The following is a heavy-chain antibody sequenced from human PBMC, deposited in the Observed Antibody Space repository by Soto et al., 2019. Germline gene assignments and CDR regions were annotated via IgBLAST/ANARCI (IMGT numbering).Heavy chain of an antibody. V-gene: IGHV3-48*01. CDR1: GFTFSSYS. J-gene: IGHJ4*02. CDR2: ISSSSSTI. CDR3: AREKTVGVLWFGELLRGTQLDY. D-gene: IGHD3-10*01. Sequence: PGESLRLSCAASGFTFSSYSMNWVRQAPGKGLEWVSYISSSSSTIYYADSVKGRFTISRDNAKNSLYLQMNSLRAEDTAVYYCAREKTVGVLWFGELLRGTQLDYWGQGTLVTVSS.